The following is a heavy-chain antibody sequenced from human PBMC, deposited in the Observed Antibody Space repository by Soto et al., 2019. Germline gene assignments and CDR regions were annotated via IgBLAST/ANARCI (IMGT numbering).Heavy chain of an antibody. CDR1: GYNFTPFW. CDR2: IYPGDSDT. V-gene: IGHV5-51*01. Sequence: GESLTPSCNGHGYNFTPFWIVWVLQMPGKGLEWMGFIYPGDSDTRYNPSFQDQVTISADKSTSTAYLQWSSLKASDTAMYYCASRKTTTDAFDIWGQGTMVTVSS. CDR3: ASRKTTTDAFDI. D-gene: IGHD1-1*01. J-gene: IGHJ3*02.